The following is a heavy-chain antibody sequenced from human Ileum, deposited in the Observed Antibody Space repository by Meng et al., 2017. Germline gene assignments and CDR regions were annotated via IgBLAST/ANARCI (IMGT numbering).Heavy chain of an antibody. J-gene: IGHJ3*01. Sequence: GESLKISCAASGFTFSTYAMSWVRQAPGKGLEWVSAISGSGHSPSYADSVKGRFTISRDNSKNTLYLQMNSLRAEDTALYYCAKSSTSVIFDAFDLWGQGTKVTVSS. CDR2: ISGSGHSP. V-gene: IGHV3-23*01. D-gene: IGHD2-2*01. CDR1: GFTFSTYA. CDR3: AKSSTSVIFDAFDL.